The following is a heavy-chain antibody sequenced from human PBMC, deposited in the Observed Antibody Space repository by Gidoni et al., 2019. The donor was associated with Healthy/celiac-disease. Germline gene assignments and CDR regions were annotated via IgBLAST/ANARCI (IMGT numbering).Heavy chain of an antibody. CDR2: IHHSGST. CDR1: GGSFRGYY. J-gene: IGHJ6*02. CDR3: ARGRMNYYGSGSYYPHDYYGMDV. Sequence: QVQLQQWGAGLLKPSETLSRTCAVYGGSFRGYYRSWLRQPPGKGLEWIGEIHHSGSTKYNPSLKSRVTISGDTSKNQFSLKLSSVTAADTAVYYCARGRMNYYGSGSYYPHDYYGMDVWGQGATVTVSS. D-gene: IGHD3-10*01. V-gene: IGHV4-34*01.